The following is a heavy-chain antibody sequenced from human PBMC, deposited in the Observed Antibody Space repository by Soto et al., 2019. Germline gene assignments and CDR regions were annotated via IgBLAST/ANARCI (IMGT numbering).Heavy chain of an antibody. CDR3: ARSLYPEYYFDY. J-gene: IGHJ4*02. Sequence: SETLSLTCTVSGGSISSYYWSWIRQPPGKGLEWIGNIYYSGSTNYNPSLKSRVTISVDTSKNQFSLKLSSVTAADTAVYYCARSLYPEYYFDYWGQGTLVTVS. CDR2: IYYSGST. CDR1: GGSISSYY. V-gene: IGHV4-59*01. D-gene: IGHD3-10*01.